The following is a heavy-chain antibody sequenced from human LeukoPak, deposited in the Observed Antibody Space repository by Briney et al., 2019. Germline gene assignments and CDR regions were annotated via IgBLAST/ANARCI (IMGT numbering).Heavy chain of an antibody. J-gene: IGHJ3*02. CDR2: IWYDGSNK. V-gene: IGHV3-33*01. CDR3: ARLLGPDSSGYYDAFDI. Sequence: GGSLRLSCAASGFTFSSYGMHWVRQAPGKGLEWVAVIWYDGSNKYYADSVKGRFTISRDNSKNTLYLQMNSLRAEDTAVYYCARLLGPDSSGYYDAFDIWGQGTMVTVSS. CDR1: GFTFSSYG. D-gene: IGHD3-22*01.